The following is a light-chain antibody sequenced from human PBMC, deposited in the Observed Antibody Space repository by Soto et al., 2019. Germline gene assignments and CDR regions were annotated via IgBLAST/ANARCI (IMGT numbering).Light chain of an antibody. CDR3: SSYTTSNTRQIV. J-gene: IGLJ1*01. V-gene: IGLV2-14*03. Sequence: QYALTQPASVSGSPGQSITISCTGTSSDVGGYNYVSWYQHHPGKAPKLMTYDVSNRPSGVSNRFSGSKSGNTASLTISGLQPEDEADYFCSSYTTSNTRQIVLGTGTKVTVL. CDR1: SSDVGGYNY. CDR2: DVS.